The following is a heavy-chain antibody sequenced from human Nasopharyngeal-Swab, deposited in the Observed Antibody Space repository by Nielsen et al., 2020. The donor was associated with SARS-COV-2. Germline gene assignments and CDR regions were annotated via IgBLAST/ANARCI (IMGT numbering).Heavy chain of an antibody. V-gene: IGHV4-34*01. CDR2: ISHYGST. CDR3: ARGRSSGWYHYYFDY. Sequence: SETLSLTCAVYGESFSGYYWSWIRQPPGKGLEWIGEISHYGSTNYNPSLKSRVTISVDTSKNQFSLKLSSVTAADTAVYYCARGRSSGWYHYYFDYWGQGTLVTVSS. J-gene: IGHJ4*02. CDR1: GESFSGYY. D-gene: IGHD6-19*01.